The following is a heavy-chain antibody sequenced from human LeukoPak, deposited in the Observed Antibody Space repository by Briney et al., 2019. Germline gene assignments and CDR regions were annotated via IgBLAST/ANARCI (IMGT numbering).Heavy chain of an antibody. J-gene: IGHJ4*02. CDR2: IIPIFGKA. CDR1: GGTFSSYA. D-gene: IGHD6-19*01. Sequence: SVKVSCKASGGTFSSYAISWVRQAPGQGLEWMGRIIPIFGKANYAQKFQGRVTITTDESTSTAYMELSSLRSEDTAVYYCARGGSGWYDYWGQGTLVTVSS. V-gene: IGHV1-69*05. CDR3: ARGGSGWYDY.